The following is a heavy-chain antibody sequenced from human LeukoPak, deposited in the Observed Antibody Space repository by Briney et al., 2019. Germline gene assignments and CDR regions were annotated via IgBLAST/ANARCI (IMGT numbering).Heavy chain of an antibody. Sequence: ASVKVSCKVSGYTLTELSMHWVRQAPGKGLEWMGGFDPEDGETIYAQKFQGRVTMTEDTSTDTAYMELSSLRSEDTAVYYCATSIPHVEMATIRIPYYYYYMDVWGKGTTVTISS. CDR2: FDPEDGET. J-gene: IGHJ6*03. D-gene: IGHD5-24*01. CDR1: GYTLTELS. V-gene: IGHV1-24*01. CDR3: ATSIPHVEMATIRIPYYYYYMDV.